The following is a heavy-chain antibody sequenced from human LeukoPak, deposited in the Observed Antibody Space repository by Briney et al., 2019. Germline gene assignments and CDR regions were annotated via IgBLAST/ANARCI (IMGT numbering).Heavy chain of an antibody. CDR3: ARGVLGISSSWYDY. CDR2: INPNSGGT. CDR1: RYTFTDYY. Sequence: ASVKVSCKASRYTFTDYYMHWVRQAPGQGLEWMGWINPNSGGTNYAQKFQGRVTMTRDTSISTAYMELSRLRSDDTAVYYCARGVLGISSSWYDYWGQGTLVTVSS. D-gene: IGHD6-13*01. V-gene: IGHV1-2*02. J-gene: IGHJ4*02.